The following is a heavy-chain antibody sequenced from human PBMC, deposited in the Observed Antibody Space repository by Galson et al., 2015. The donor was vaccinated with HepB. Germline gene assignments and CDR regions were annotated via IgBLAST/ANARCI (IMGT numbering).Heavy chain of an antibody. CDR3: ARVNGGGEFGMDV. J-gene: IGHJ6*02. CDR2: IIPILGIA. D-gene: IGHD1-1*01. V-gene: IGHV1-69*04. Sequence: SLKVSCKASGGTFSSYAISWVRQAPGQGLEWMGRIIPILGIANYAQKFQGRVTITADKSTSTAYMELSSPRSEDTAVYYCARVNGGGEFGMDVWGQGTTVTVSS. CDR1: GGTFSSYA.